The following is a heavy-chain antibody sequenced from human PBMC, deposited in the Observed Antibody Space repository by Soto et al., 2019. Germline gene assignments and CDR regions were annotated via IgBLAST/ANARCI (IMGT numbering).Heavy chain of an antibody. Sequence: GGSLRLSCAASGFTFSSYAMSWVRQAPGKGLEWVSAISGSGGSTYYADSVKGRFTISRDNSKNTLYLQMNSLRAEDTAVYYCAKDSESITIFGVEEYNWFDPWGQGTLVTVSS. J-gene: IGHJ5*02. V-gene: IGHV3-23*01. CDR2: ISGSGGST. CDR3: AKDSESITIFGVEEYNWFDP. D-gene: IGHD3-3*01. CDR1: GFTFSSYA.